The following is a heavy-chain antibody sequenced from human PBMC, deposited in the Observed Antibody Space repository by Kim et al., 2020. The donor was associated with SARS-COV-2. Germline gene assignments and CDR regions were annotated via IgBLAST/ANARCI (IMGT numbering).Heavy chain of an antibody. Sequence: ASVKVSCKASGYTFTSYYMHWVRQAPGQGLEWMGIINPSGGSTSYAQKFQGRVTMTRDTSTSTVYMELSSLRSEDTAVYYCARDAVVKDIVVVPAVFNWFDPWGQGTLVTVSS. V-gene: IGHV1-46*01. J-gene: IGHJ5*02. D-gene: IGHD2-2*01. CDR1: GYTFTSYY. CDR3: ARDAVVKDIVVVPAVFNWFDP. CDR2: INPSGGST.